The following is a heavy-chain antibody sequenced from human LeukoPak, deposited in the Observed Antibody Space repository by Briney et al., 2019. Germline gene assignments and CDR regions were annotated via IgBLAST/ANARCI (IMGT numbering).Heavy chain of an antibody. CDR3: ARENSSGWYWRRYYYYMDV. CDR1: GFTFSSYA. D-gene: IGHD6-19*01. V-gene: IGHV3-30*04. CDR2: ISYDGSNK. Sequence: GGSLRLSCAASGFTFSSYAMHWVRQAPGKGLEWVAVISYDGSNKYYADSVKGRFTISRDNSKNTLYLQMNSLRAEDTAVYYCARENSSGWYWRRYYYYMDVWGKGTTVTVSS. J-gene: IGHJ6*03.